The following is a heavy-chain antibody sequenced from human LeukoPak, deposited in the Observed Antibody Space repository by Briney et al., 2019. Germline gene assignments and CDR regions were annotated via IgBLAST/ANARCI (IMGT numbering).Heavy chain of an antibody. V-gene: IGHV3-23*01. CDR1: GFTFSSCG. Sequence: QSGGSLRLSCAASGFTFSSCGMSWVRQAPGKGLEWVSAISGSGGSTYYADSVKGRFTISRDNSKNTLYLQMNSLRAEDTAVYYCAKDLRKIWFGELPPILDYWGQGTLVTVSS. J-gene: IGHJ4*02. CDR2: ISGSGGST. D-gene: IGHD3-10*01. CDR3: AKDLRKIWFGELPPILDY.